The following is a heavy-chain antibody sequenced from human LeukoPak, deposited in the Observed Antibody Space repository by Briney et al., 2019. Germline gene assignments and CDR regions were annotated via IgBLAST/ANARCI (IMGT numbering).Heavy chain of an antibody. J-gene: IGHJ4*02. D-gene: IGHD3-22*01. V-gene: IGHV4-30-4*01. CDR2: IYYSGST. Sequence: SETLSLTCTVSGGSISSGDYYWSWIRQPPGKGLEWIGYIYYSGSTYYNPSLKSRVTISADTSKNQFSLKLSSVTAADTAVYYCAREGKNYYDSSGYYPDYWGQGTLVTVSS. CDR3: AREGKNYYDSSGYYPDY. CDR1: GGSISSGDYY.